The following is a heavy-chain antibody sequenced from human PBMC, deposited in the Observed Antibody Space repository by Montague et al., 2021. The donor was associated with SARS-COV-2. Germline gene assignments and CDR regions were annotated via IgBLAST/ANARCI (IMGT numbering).Heavy chain of an antibody. CDR2: IYYSGST. CDR1: GGSISSGVYY. Sequence: TLSLTCTVSGGSISSGVYYWSWIRQHPGKGLEWVGYIYYSGSTYYNPSLKSRVTISVDTSKNQFSLKLSSVTAADTAVYYCARLTAGYCSGGSCYWGTGFDYWGQGTLVTVSS. V-gene: IGHV4-31*03. J-gene: IGHJ4*02. D-gene: IGHD2-15*01. CDR3: ARLTAGYCSGGSCYWGTGFDY.